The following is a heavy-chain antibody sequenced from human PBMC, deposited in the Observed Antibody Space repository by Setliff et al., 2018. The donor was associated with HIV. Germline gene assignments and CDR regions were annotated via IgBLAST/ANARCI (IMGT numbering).Heavy chain of an antibody. Sequence: SETLPLTCGVYGGSFSDSYYTWIRQPPGKGLEWIGQSSHSGTTTYNSSLKSRVTMSVDSSTNQFPLTLTSMTAPDTAVYYCARSQRLLGVQPPYWYFDLWGRGTPVTVSS. D-gene: IGHD3-16*01. CDR3: ARSQRLLGVQPPYWYFDL. V-gene: IGHV4-34*01. CDR2: SSHSGTT. CDR1: GGSFSDSY. J-gene: IGHJ2*01.